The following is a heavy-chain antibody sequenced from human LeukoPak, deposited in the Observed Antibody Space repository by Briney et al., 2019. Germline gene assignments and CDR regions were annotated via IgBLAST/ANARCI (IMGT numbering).Heavy chain of an antibody. CDR2: INWNGGST. J-gene: IGHJ2*01. CDR3: ARVSSSWYFWYFDL. CDR1: GFTFDDYG. Sequence: PGGSLRPSCAASGFTFDDYGMSWVRQVPGKGLEWVSGINWNGGSTGYADSVKGRFTISRDNAKNSVYLQMNSLRAEDTALYYCARVSSSWYFWYFDLWGRGTLVTVSS. V-gene: IGHV3-20*04. D-gene: IGHD6-13*01.